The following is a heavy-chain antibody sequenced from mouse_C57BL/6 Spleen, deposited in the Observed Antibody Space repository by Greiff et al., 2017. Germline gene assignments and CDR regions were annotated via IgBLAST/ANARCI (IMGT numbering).Heavy chain of an antibody. D-gene: IGHD4-1*01. CDR1: GYTFTSYW. J-gene: IGHJ4*01. CDR3: ARGWERAMDY. Sequence: QVQLQQPGAELVRPGSSVKLSCKASGYTFTSYWMHWVKQRPIQGLEWIGNIDPSDSETHYNQKFKDKATLTVDKSPSTAYMQLSSLTSEDSAVYYCARGWERAMDYWGQGTSVTVSS. V-gene: IGHV1-52*01. CDR2: IDPSDSET.